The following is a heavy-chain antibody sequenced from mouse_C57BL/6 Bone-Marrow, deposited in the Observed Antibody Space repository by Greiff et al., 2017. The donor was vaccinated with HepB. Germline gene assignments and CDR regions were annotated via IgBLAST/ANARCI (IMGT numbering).Heavy chain of an antibody. CDR1: GYAFTNYL. CDR2: INPGSGGT. CDR3: ARPGGFVTTVPFAY. V-gene: IGHV1-54*01. Sequence: VQLQESGAELVRPGTSVKVSCKASGYAFTNYLIEWVKQRPGQGLEWIGVINPGSGGTNYNEKFKGKATLTADKSSSTAYMQLSSLTSEDSAVYFCARPGGFVTTVPFAYWGQGTLVTVSA. D-gene: IGHD1-1*01. J-gene: IGHJ3*01.